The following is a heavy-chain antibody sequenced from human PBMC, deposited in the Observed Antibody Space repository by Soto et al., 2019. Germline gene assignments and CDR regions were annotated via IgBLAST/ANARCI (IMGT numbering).Heavy chain of an antibody. Sequence: SETLSLTCTVSGGSISTYYWSWIRQPPGKGLEWIAYIYYSGSTYYNPSLKSRVTISVDMSKNQFSLKLRSVTAADTAVYYCARRYGSFFDIWGQGTMVT. D-gene: IGHD3-10*01. CDR1: GGSISTYY. J-gene: IGHJ3*02. CDR3: ARRYGSFFDI. V-gene: IGHV4-59*08. CDR2: IYYSGST.